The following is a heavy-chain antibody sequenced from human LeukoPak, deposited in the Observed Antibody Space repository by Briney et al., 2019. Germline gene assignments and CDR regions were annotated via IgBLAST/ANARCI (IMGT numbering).Heavy chain of an antibody. V-gene: IGHV3-23*01. Sequence: GRSLRLSCAASGFTFSSYAMSWVRQAPGKGLEWVSAISGSGGSTYYADSVKGRFTISRDNSKNTLYLQMNSLRAEDTAVYYCAKDTSKPYYYDSSGYYAIDYWGQGTLVTVSS. J-gene: IGHJ4*02. CDR1: GFTFSSYA. CDR3: AKDTSKPYYYDSSGYYAIDY. CDR2: ISGSGGST. D-gene: IGHD3-22*01.